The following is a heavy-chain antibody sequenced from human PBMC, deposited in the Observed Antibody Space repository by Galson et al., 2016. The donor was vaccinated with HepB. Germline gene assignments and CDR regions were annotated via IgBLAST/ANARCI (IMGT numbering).Heavy chain of an antibody. D-gene: IGHD2-21*02. CDR2: ISGYHGNT. J-gene: IGHJ3*01. CDR1: GYSFTTYV. Sequence: SVKVSCKASGYSFTTYVIIWVRQAPGQGLEWMGWISGYHGNTKYAQNFQDRVTITTDTTTGTAYFELRSLISDDTAVYYCARDSRVPEPTALIHAFDLWGQGTRVTVSS. V-gene: IGHV1-18*01. CDR3: ARDSRVPEPTALIHAFDL.